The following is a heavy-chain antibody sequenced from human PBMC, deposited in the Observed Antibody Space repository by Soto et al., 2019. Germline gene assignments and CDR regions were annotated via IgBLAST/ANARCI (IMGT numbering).Heavy chain of an antibody. J-gene: IGHJ3*02. CDR2: IYDRGST. CDR3: ARVSGNDAFDI. Sequence: QVQLQESGPGLVKPSGTLSLTCAVSGGSISSSNWWSWVRQPPGKGLEWIGEIYDRGSTNYNPSLKRRATISVDKSKNQFSLKLRSVTAADTALYYCARVSGNDAFDIWGQGTMVTVSS. CDR1: GGSISSSNW. D-gene: IGHD3-22*01. V-gene: IGHV4-4*02.